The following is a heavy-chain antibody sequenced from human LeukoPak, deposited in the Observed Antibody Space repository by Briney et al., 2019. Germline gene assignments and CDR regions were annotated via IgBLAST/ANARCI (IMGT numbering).Heavy chain of an antibody. J-gene: IGHJ6*02. CDR3: ARYVGTRNYYAGYSNYGMDV. V-gene: IGHV3-7*03. D-gene: IGHD3-22*01. CDR1: EFTFKRYL. Sequence: GGSLRLSCAASEFTFKRYLMSWGRQAPGKGLGWVANIMDGGVVKQYADSVEGRFTISRDNVKNSLFLQMNSLRGEDTAVYYCARYVGTRNYYAGYSNYGMDVWGQGTTVTVSS. CDR2: IMDGGVVK.